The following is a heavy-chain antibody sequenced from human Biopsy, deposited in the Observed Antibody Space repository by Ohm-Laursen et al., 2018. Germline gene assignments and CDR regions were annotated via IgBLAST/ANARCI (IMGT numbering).Heavy chain of an antibody. CDR2: INSSGGST. V-gene: IGHV3-23*01. J-gene: IGHJ4*01. CDR1: GFTFSSYA. D-gene: IGHD3-3*01. Sequence: SLRLSCTAPGFTFSSYAMSWVRQAPGKGLEWVSTINSSGGSTYYADSVKGRFTISRDNSKNTLYLQMNSLRAEDTAVYYCAKGEPPQGYDFWSGHYYYFDYWGQGTLVTVSS. CDR3: AKGEPPQGYDFWSGHYYYFDY.